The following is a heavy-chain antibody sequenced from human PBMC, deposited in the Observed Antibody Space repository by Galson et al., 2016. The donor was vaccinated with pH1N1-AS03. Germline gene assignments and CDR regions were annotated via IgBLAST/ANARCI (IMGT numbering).Heavy chain of an antibody. V-gene: IGHV3-33*05. Sequence: SLRLSCAASGFTFSRYGMHWVRQAPGKGLEWVAAISYDGSARYYADSVKGRFTVSRDDSKNTLYLQMNSLSTEDTAIYYCAKNHLDTRGYYSVVDYWGQGTLVTVSS. CDR1: GFTFSRYG. D-gene: IGHD3-22*01. CDR2: ISYDGSAR. CDR3: AKNHLDTRGYYSVVDY. J-gene: IGHJ4*02.